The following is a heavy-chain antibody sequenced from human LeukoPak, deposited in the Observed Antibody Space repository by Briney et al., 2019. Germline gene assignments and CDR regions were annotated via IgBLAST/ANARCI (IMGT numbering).Heavy chain of an antibody. CDR2: ISYDDGSNK. CDR3: ARRRIVGTTKDAFDV. Sequence: PRSSVRLSCAASGFIFSSYAMHWVRQAPGKGLEWVAVISYDDGSNKYYADSVRGRFTISRDNSKNTLYLQMSSLRAEDTAVYYCARRRIVGTTKDAFDVWGQGTTVTVSS. V-gene: IGHV3-30-3*01. CDR1: GFIFSSYA. D-gene: IGHD1-26*01. J-gene: IGHJ3*01.